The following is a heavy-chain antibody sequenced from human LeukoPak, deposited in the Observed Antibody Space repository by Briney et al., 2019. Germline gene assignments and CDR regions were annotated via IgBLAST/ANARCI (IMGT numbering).Heavy chain of an antibody. CDR2: ISYDGSNK. J-gene: IGHJ3*02. D-gene: IGHD1-14*01. Sequence: GGSLRLSGAASGFTFSSYGMHWVRQAPGKGLEWVAVISYDGSNKYYADSVKGRFTISRDNSKNTLYLQMNSLRAEDTAVYYCATARYHDAFDIWGQGTMVTVSS. V-gene: IGHV3-30*03. CDR3: ATARYHDAFDI. CDR1: GFTFSSYG.